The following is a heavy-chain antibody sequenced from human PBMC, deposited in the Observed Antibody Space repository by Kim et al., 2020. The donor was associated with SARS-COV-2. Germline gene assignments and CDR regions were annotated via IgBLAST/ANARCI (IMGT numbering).Heavy chain of an antibody. CDR3: ARGYDSSGYYDY. J-gene: IGHJ4*02. V-gene: IGHV4-59*09. D-gene: IGHD3-22*01. Sequence: NYNPSLKSRVTRSVDTSKNQFSLKLSSVTAADTAVYYCARGYDSSGYYDYWGQGTLVTVSS.